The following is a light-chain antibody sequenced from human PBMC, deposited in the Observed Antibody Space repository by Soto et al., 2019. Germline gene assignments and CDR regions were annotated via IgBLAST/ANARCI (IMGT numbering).Light chain of an antibody. CDR3: QQYYSIPRT. J-gene: IGKJ2*01. CDR1: QSVLYSSNNKNF. V-gene: IGKV4-1*01. CDR2: RAS. Sequence: DIVMTQSPDSLAVSLGERATINCKSSQSVLYSSNNKNFLAWYQQKPGQPPKLLIYRASTRESGVPDRFSGSGSGTDFTLTIISLQAEDVAVYYCQQYYSIPRTFGQGTKLEIK.